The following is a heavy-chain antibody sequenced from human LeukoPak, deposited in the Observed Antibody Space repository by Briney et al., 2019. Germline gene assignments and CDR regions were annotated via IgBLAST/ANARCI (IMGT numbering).Heavy chain of an antibody. Sequence: GGSLRLSCAASGFTFSSYAMHWVRQAPGKGLEWVAVISYDGSNKYYADSVKGRFTISKDNSKNTVDLLMHSVTAEDTALYYCARTRFGDPINYWGQGTLVTVSS. CDR1: GFTFSSYA. CDR2: ISYDGSNK. V-gene: IGHV3-30*14. CDR3: ARTRFGDPINY. D-gene: IGHD3-10*01. J-gene: IGHJ4*02.